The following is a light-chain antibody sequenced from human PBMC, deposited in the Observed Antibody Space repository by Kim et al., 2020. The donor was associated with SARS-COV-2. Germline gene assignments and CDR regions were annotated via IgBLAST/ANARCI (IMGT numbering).Light chain of an antibody. CDR1: QSVSTN. CDR3: QQYNNWPYT. V-gene: IGKV3-15*01. CDR2: GAS. J-gene: IGKJ2*01. Sequence: SVAPGERATLSSRASQSVSTNLAWYQQKPGPAPRLVIYGASTRATGIPAGFSGSGSGTEFTLTISSLQSEDFAVYYCQQYNNWPYTFGQGTKLEI.